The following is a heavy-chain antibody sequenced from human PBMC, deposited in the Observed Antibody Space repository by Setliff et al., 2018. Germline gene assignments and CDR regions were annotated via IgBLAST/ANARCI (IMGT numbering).Heavy chain of an antibody. CDR1: GFTFSSHT. D-gene: IGHD2-8*02. V-gene: IGHV3-48*03. J-gene: IGHJ5*01. CDR3: ARGGCTGGVCYDVDS. CDR2: FSSSGSI. Sequence: GGSLRLSCAASGFTFSSHTMNWVRQGPGKGLEWVAYFSSSGSISYANSVKGRFTISRDNAKNSLYLQMNSLRVEDTAVYYCARGGCTGGVCYDVDSWGQGTLVTVSS.